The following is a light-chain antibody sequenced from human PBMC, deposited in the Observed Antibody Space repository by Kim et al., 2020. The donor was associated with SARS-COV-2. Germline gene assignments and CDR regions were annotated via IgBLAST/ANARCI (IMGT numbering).Light chain of an antibody. Sequence: DIELIQSPDSLAVFLGERATIDCKSSQSVLYSSNNMNYLAWYQQKPGQPPNLLIYWASTRESGVPDRFSASGSGTDFTLTISSLQAEDVAVYYCQQTYSPPVTFGGGTKLEIK. J-gene: IGKJ4*01. CDR2: WAS. CDR1: QSVLYSSNNMNY. V-gene: IGKV4-1*01. CDR3: QQTYSPPVT.